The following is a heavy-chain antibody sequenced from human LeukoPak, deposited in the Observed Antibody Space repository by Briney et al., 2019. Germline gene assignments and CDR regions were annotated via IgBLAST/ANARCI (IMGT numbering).Heavy chain of an antibody. CDR3: AGEGPGIAAAGDHPSMDV. V-gene: IGHV3-30-3*01. J-gene: IGHJ6*02. CDR2: ISYDGSNK. CDR1: GFTFSSYA. Sequence: PGRSLRLSCAASGFTFSSYAMHWVRQAPGKGLEWVAVISYDGSNKFYADSVKGRFTISRDNSKNTLYLQMNSLRAEDSAVYYCAGEGPGIAAAGDHPSMDVWGQGTTVTVSS. D-gene: IGHD6-13*01.